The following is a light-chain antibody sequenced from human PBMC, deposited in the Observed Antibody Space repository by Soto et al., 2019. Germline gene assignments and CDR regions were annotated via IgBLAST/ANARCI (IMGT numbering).Light chain of an antibody. CDR3: QQYNIWPPWT. J-gene: IGKJ1*01. Sequence: ILMTQSPATLSVSPGERATLSCRASQSVSNNLAWYQQKPGQAPRLLIYDASTRATGIPARFSGSGSGTEFTLTISAWRPENFAVYYCQQYNIWPPWTFGQGTKVEVK. V-gene: IGKV3-15*01. CDR1: QSVSNN. CDR2: DAS.